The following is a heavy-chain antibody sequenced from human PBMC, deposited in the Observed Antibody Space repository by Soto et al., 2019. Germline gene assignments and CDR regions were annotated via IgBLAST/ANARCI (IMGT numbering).Heavy chain of an antibody. Sequence: QVQLVQSGAEEKKPGASVKVSCKASGFTFTTYAMHWVRQAPGQRLEWMGWINAGNGNTKYSQRFQGRVTITRDTSASTAYMGLSSLRSEDTAVYYCARGGTPPLTSYFDYWGQGTLVTVSS. CDR3: ARGGTPPLTSYFDY. CDR2: INAGNGNT. J-gene: IGHJ4*02. CDR1: GFTFTTYA. D-gene: IGHD2-15*01. V-gene: IGHV1-3*05.